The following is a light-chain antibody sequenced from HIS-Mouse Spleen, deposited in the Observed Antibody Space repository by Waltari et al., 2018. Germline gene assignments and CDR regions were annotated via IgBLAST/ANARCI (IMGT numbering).Light chain of an antibody. CDR2: EVS. V-gene: IGLV2-8*01. CDR3: SSYAGSNNLL. CDR1: SRDDGGYNY. Sequence: QSALTQPPSASGSPGQSVTISCTGTSRDDGGYNYVSWYQQHPGKAPKLMIYEVSKRPSGVPDRFSGSKSGNTASLTVSGLQAEDEADYYCSSYAGSNNLLFGGGTKLTVL. J-gene: IGLJ2*01.